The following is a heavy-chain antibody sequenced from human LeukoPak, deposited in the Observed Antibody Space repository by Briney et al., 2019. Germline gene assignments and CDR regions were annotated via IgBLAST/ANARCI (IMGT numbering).Heavy chain of an antibody. Sequence: SETLSLTCTVSGASISSYYWSWIRQPAGKGLEWIGRIHISVTTNYNPSLQSRVTMSLDTSKNQFSLNLSSVTAADTAVYYCARGSDRRNLDYWGQGTLVTVSP. V-gene: IGHV4-4*07. D-gene: IGHD6-19*01. J-gene: IGHJ4*02. CDR3: ARGSDRRNLDY. CDR2: IHISVTT. CDR1: GASISSYY.